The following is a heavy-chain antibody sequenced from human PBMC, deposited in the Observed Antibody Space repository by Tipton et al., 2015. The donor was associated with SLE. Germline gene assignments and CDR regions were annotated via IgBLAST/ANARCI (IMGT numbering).Heavy chain of an antibody. V-gene: IGHV6-1*01. CDR1: GDSVSANGAA. CDR2: SYYWSKSSN. CDR3: ARGRNHAFDV. Sequence: LVKPTQTLSLTCAISGDSVSANGAAWNWIRQAPSRGLEWLGRSYYWSKSSNDYAISVKGRITVNPDTSKNQVSLHLSSVTPEDAGVYYCARGRNHAFDVWGQGTMFTVSS. J-gene: IGHJ3*01.